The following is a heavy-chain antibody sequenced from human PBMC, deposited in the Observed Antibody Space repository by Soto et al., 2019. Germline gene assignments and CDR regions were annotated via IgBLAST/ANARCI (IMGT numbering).Heavy chain of an antibody. V-gene: IGHV3-23*01. J-gene: IGHJ4*02. Sequence: EVQLLESGGDLVQPGGPLRLSCAASGFTLTIFAMSWVRHPQGKGLEWVSTISGSGGSTYYADAVKGRFTISRDNSMGTLYLQMKSLRVEDTAIYYCAKEVSLGSTVDLGYWGQGTLVTVSS. CDR1: GFTLTIFA. CDR3: AKEVSLGSTVDLGY. D-gene: IGHD7-27*01. CDR2: ISGSGGST.